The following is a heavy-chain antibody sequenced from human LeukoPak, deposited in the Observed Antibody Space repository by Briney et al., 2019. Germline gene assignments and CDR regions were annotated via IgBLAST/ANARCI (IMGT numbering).Heavy chain of an antibody. CDR1: GFTFSSYG. V-gene: IGHV3-30*18. J-gene: IGHJ4*02. CDR3: AKLTYCSGGSCYPFDY. D-gene: IGHD2-15*01. Sequence: PGGSLRLSCAASGFTFSSYGMHWVRQAPGKGLEWVAVISYDGSNKYYAVSVKGRFTISRDNSKNTLYLQMNSLRAEDTAVYYCAKLTYCSGGSCYPFDYWGQGTLVTVSS. CDR2: ISYDGSNK.